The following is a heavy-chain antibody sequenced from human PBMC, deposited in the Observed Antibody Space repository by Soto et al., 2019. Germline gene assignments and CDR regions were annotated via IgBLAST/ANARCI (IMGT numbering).Heavy chain of an antibody. CDR3: ARQQLLPFYYALAV. V-gene: IGHV4-59*01. D-gene: IGHD6-13*01. Sequence: SSETLSLTCTVSGGSISGYYWSWSRQSPGKGLEYIGYIYYRGSTNYNPSLKSRVTMSIDTSRNQFSLRVNSVTAADTAVYYCARQQLLPFYYALAVWGQGTTAT. CDR1: GGSISGYY. J-gene: IGHJ6*02. CDR2: IYYRGST.